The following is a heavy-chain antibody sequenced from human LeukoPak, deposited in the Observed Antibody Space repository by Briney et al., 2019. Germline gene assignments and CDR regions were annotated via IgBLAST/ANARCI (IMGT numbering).Heavy chain of an antibody. CDR1: GFSLSTSGVG. D-gene: IGHD6-19*01. J-gene: IGHJ4*02. V-gene: IGHV2-5*01. CDR2: IYWNDDK. CDR3: AHTSGWNDY. Sequence: SGPTLVKPTQTLTLTCSFSGFSLSTSGVGAGWIRQPPGKALEWLALIYWNDDKRYSPSLKSRLTITKDTSKNQVVLTMTNMDPVDTATYYCAHTSGWNDYWGQGTLVTVSS.